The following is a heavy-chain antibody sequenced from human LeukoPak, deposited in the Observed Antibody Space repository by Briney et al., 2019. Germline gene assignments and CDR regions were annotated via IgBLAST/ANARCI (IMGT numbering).Heavy chain of an antibody. Sequence: GASVKVSCKASRYTFTSYAMNWVRQAPGQGLGWMGWINTNTGNPTYAQGFTGRFVFSLDTSVSTAYLQISSLKAEDTAVYYCARGIVLMVYASPLGYWGQGTLVTVSS. J-gene: IGHJ4*02. V-gene: IGHV7-4-1*02. CDR2: INTNTGNP. CDR3: ARGIVLMVYASPLGY. D-gene: IGHD2-8*01. CDR1: RYTFTSYA.